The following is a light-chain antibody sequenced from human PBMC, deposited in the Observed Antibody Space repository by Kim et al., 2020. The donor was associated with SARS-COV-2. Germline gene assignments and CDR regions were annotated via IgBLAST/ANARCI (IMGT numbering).Light chain of an antibody. CDR2: QDS. V-gene: IGLV3-1*01. Sequence: SYELTQPPSVSVSPGQTATITCSGDKLGDTFACWYQQKAGQSPVLVIYQDSKRPSGIPERFSGSNSGDTSTLTISGTQAMDEADYYCQAWDSSTAVVFGGGTQLTV. J-gene: IGLJ2*01. CDR3: QAWDSSTAVV. CDR1: KLGDTF.